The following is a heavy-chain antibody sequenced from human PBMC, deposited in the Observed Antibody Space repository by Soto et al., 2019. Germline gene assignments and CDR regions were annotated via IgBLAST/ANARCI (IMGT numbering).Heavy chain of an antibody. CDR3: ARHEGGSSWGFDP. CDR2: IYYSGST. Sequence: SETLSLTCTVSGGSMSSYYWSWIRQPPGKGLEWIAYIYYSGSTNYNPSLKSRVTISVDTSKNQFSLKLSSVTAADTAVYYCARHEGGSSWGFDPWGQGTLVTVSS. V-gene: IGHV4-59*08. J-gene: IGHJ5*02. CDR1: GGSMSSYY. D-gene: IGHD6-13*01.